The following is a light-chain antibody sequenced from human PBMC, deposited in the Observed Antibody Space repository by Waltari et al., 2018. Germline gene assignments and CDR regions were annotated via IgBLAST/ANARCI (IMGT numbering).Light chain of an antibody. V-gene: IGKV1-39*01. J-gene: IGKJ4*01. CDR2: SAS. CDR1: QTIDKF. Sequence: DIQMTQSPSSLSASVGGRITITCRTSQTIDKFLNWYQQKPGEAPRLLIYSASNLETGVPSRFSGSGSGTDFTLTISSLQPEDFATYYCQQCFSVFPVTFGGGTKVEIK. CDR3: QQCFSVFPVT.